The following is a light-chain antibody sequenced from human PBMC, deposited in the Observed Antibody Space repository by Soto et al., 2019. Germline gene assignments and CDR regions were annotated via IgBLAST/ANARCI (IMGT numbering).Light chain of an antibody. CDR3: LQHDSYPRT. J-gene: IGKJ1*01. V-gene: IGKV1-17*01. CDR2: GAS. Sequence: DILMTQSPSSLFASVGDRVSITCRASQGIRNNLGWYQQKPGEAPKRLIYGASSLQSGVPSRFSGSGSGTEFTLTISSLRPEDFATYYCLQHDSYPRTFGQGTKLEIK. CDR1: QGIRNN.